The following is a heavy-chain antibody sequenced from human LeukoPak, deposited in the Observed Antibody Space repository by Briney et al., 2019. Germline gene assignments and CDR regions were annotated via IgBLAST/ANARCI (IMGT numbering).Heavy chain of an antibody. J-gene: IGHJ4*02. CDR2: IKSRTDGGTT. V-gene: IGHV3-15*01. D-gene: IGHD4-11*01. Sequence: GGSLRLSCAASGFTFDDYGMSWVRQAPGKGLEWVGHIKSRTDGGTTDYAAPVKGRFTISRDDSKNTLYLQMNSLKTEDTAVYYCTTDDYSNYERGRDYWGQGTLVTVSS. CDR1: GFTFDDYG. CDR3: TTDDYSNYERGRDY.